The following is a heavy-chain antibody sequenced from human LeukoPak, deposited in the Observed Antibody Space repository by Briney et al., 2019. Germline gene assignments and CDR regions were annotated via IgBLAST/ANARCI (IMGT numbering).Heavy chain of an antibody. CDR1: GGTFSSYA. J-gene: IGHJ5*02. CDR3: ARDKGVWSDRNRNWFDP. D-gene: IGHD3-3*01. V-gene: IGHV1-18*01. Sequence: ASVKVSCKASGGTFSSYAISWVRQAPGQGLEWMGWISAYNGNTNYAQKLQGRVTMTTDTSTSTAYMELRSLRSDDTAVYYCARDKGVWSDRNRNWFDPWGQGTLVTVSS. CDR2: ISAYNGNT.